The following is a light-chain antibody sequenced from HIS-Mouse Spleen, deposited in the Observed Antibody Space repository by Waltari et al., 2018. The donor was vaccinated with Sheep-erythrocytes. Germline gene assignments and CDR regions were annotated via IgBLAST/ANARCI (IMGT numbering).Light chain of an antibody. CDR2: AAS. Sequence: AIRMTQSPSSFPASTGDRSTITCPASKGISRYLAWYQQKPGKAPKLLFYAASTLQSGVPSRFSGSGSGTDFTLTSSCLQSEDFATYYCQQYYSYPRTFGQGTKVEIK. J-gene: IGKJ1*01. CDR3: QQYYSYPRT. CDR1: KGISRY. V-gene: IGKV1-8*01.